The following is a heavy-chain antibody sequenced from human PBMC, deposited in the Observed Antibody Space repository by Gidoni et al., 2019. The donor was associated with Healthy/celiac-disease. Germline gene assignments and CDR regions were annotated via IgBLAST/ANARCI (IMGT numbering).Heavy chain of an antibody. CDR3: AKVPAAILRSPYNWFDP. CDR2: RSYDGSDK. D-gene: IGHD2-2*01. J-gene: IGHJ5*02. Sequence: QVQLVESGLGVVQPGQSLRLSVAVPGFPSSSSGMTWVRQAPGKWLGWVAVRSYDGSDKYYADSVKGRFTISRDNSKNTLYLQMNSLRTEDAAVYYCAKVPAAILRSPYNWFDPWGQGTLVTVSS. V-gene: IGHV3-30*18. CDR1: GFPSSSSG.